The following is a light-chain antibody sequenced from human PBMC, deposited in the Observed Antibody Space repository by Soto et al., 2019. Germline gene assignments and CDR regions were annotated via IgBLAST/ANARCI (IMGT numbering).Light chain of an antibody. CDR2: DNN. CDR1: SSNIGNNY. J-gene: IGLJ2*01. Sequence: QSVLTQPPSVSAAPGQKVTISCSGSSSNIGNNYVSWYQQLPGTAPKLLIYDNNKRPPRIPDRFSGSKSGTSGTLDITGLQTGDEADYYCATWDYSLTGEVFGGGTKLTVL. V-gene: IGLV1-51*01. CDR3: ATWDYSLTGEV.